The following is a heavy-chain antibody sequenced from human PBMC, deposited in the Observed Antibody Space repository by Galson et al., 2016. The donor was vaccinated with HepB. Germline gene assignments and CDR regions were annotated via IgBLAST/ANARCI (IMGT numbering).Heavy chain of an antibody. D-gene: IGHD5-18*01. CDR2: IYSGGST. V-gene: IGHV3-53*01. Sequence: SLRLSCAASGFTVSSNYMSWVRQAPGKGLEWVSVIYSGGSTYYADSVKGRFTISRDNAKNSLYLQMNSLRAEDTAVYYCCVDTAMDYVFDYWGQGTLVTVSS. CDR1: GFTVSSNY. J-gene: IGHJ4*02. CDR3: CVDTAMDYVFDY.